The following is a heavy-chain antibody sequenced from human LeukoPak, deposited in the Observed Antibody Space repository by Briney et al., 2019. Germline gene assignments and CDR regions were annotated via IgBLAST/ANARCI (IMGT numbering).Heavy chain of an antibody. V-gene: IGHV3-23*01. CDR2: ISTGGGNT. J-gene: IGHJ4*02. CDR3: AKDGGLWISAHWGDF. CDR1: GFTFSSYT. D-gene: IGHD2-2*03. Sequence: PGGSLRLSCTASGFTFSSYTMSWVRQAPGKGLKWVSTISTGGGNTYYADSVQGRFTVSRDDSKNTLYLQMNSLRAEDTAVYYCAKDGGLWISAHWGDFWGRGTLVTVSS.